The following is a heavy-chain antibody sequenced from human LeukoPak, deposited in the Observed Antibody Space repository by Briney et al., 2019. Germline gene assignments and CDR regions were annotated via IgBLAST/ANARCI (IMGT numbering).Heavy chain of an antibody. V-gene: IGHV4-59*01. CDR3: ARGGYQLLSGWFDP. D-gene: IGHD2-2*01. Sequence: SETLSLTCTVPGGSISSYYWSWIRQPPGKGLEWIGYIYYSGSTNYNPSLKSRVTISVDTSKNQFSLKLSSVTAADTAVYYCARGGYQLLSGWFDPWGQGTLVTVSS. CDR1: GGSISSYY. J-gene: IGHJ5*02. CDR2: IYYSGST.